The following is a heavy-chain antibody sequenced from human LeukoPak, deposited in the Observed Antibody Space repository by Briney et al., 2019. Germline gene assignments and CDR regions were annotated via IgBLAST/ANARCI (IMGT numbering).Heavy chain of an antibody. Sequence: SETLSLTCTVSGYSIGTGHYWAWIRPPPGKGLEWIGCVYHSGTYYKSSLTSRVTISMDTSKNQFSLKLTSVTATDSAFYYCAKSTGGGGHDSWGQGTLVTVSS. D-gene: IGHD4-23*01. J-gene: IGHJ5*01. CDR3: AKSTGGGGHDS. CDR1: GYSIGTGHY. CDR2: VYHSGT. V-gene: IGHV4-38-2*02.